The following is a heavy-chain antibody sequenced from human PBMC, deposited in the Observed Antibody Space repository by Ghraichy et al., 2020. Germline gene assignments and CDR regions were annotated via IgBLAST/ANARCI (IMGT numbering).Heavy chain of an antibody. D-gene: IGHD6-6*01. J-gene: IGHJ4*02. Sequence: SETLSLTCTVSGGSISSYYWSWIRQPPGKGLEWIGYIYYSGSTNYNPSLKSRVTISVDTSKNQFSLKLSSVTAADTAVYYCARFGMYSSSSDYWGQGTLVTVSS. CDR2: IYYSGST. CDR1: GGSISSYY. CDR3: ARFGMYSSSSDY. V-gene: IGHV4-59*01.